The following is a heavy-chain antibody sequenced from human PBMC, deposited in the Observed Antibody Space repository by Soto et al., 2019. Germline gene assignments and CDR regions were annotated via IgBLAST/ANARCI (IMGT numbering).Heavy chain of an antibody. CDR3: TTDLLNDSSFNYYSGMDV. CDR1: GFTFSNAW. J-gene: IGHJ6*02. D-gene: IGHD2-15*01. V-gene: IGHV3-15*07. Sequence: PGGSLRLSCAASGFTFSNAWMNWVRQAPGKGLEWVGRIKSKTDGGTTDYAAPVKGRFTISRDDSKNTLYLQMNSLKTEDTAVYYCTTDLLNDSSFNYYSGMDVWGQGTTVTVSS. CDR2: IKSKTDGGTT.